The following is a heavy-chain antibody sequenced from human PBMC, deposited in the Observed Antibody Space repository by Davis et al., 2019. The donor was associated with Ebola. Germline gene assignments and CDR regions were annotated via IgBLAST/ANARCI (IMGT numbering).Heavy chain of an antibody. CDR3: AREFLTGWFDP. D-gene: IGHD2-8*02. CDR2: IWYDGSNK. CDR1: GFTFNKYG. J-gene: IGHJ5*02. Sequence: GESLKISCAASGFTFNKYGMHWVRQAPGKGLEWVAVIWYDGSNKYYADSVKGRFTISRDNSKNTLYLHMNSLRAEDTAVYYCAREFLTGWFDPWGQGTLVTVSS. V-gene: IGHV3-33*08.